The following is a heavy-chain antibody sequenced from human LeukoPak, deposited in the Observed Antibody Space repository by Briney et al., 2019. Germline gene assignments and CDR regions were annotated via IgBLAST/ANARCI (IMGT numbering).Heavy chain of an antibody. CDR3: ARVLSDGDYVFDY. CDR1: GGSINNYY. D-gene: IGHD4-17*01. J-gene: IGHJ4*02. CDR2: IYTRGST. Sequence: PSETLSLTCTVSGGSINNYYWSWIRQPAGKGLEWIGRIYTRGSTNYNPSLKSRVTMSVDTSKNQFSLKLSSVTAADTAVYYCARVLSDGDYVFDYWGQGTLVTVSS. V-gene: IGHV4-4*07.